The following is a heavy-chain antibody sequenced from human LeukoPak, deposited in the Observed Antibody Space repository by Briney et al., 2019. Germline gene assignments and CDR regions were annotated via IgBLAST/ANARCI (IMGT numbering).Heavy chain of an antibody. CDR1: GFTFSTYT. CDR3: AKDRAGTPWAD. D-gene: IGHD1-1*01. Sequence: GGSQRLSCAASGFTFSTYTMTWVRQAPGKGLECVSTINGRGGDTYYADSVKGRFTISRDNSRNTVYLQMNRLRAEDTAVYYCAKDRAGTPWADWGQGTLVTVSS. J-gene: IGHJ4*02. CDR2: INGRGGDT. V-gene: IGHV3-23*01.